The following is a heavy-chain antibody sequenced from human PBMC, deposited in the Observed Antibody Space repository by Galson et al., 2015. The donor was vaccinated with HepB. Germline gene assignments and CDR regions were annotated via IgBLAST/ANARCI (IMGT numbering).Heavy chain of an antibody. CDR1: GFTFSYYA. D-gene: IGHD4-17*01. V-gene: IGHV3-23*01. Sequence: SLRLSCAASGFTFSYYAMSWVRQAPGKGLEWVAFITGTGGSTNYADSVKGRFTISRDNSENTLYLQMNSLRAEDTAVYYCARDGATTGDAFDIWGQGTMVTVSS. CDR2: ITGTGGST. J-gene: IGHJ3*02. CDR3: ARDGATTGDAFDI.